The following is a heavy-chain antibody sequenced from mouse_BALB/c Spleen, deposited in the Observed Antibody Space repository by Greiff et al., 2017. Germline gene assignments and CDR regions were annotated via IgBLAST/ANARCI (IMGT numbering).Heavy chain of an antibody. D-gene: IGHD2-1*01. J-gene: IGHJ3*01. Sequence: EVQLQESGPGLVKPSQSLSLTCTVTGYSITSDYAWNWIRQFPGNKLEWMGYISYSGSTSYNPSLKSRISITRDTSKNQFFLQLNSVTTEDTATYYCARGYYGTYWGQGTLVTVSA. V-gene: IGHV3-2*02. CDR3: ARGYYGTY. CDR1: GYSITSDYA. CDR2: ISYSGST.